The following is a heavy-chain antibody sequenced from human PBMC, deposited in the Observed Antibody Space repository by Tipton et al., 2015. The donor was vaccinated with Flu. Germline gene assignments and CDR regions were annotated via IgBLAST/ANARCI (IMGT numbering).Heavy chain of an antibody. V-gene: IGHV3-48*03. J-gene: IGHJ6*02. CDR3: TRDKTNVLRYFGAGMDV. CDR2: LSDSGSTI. D-gene: IGHD3-9*01. CDR1: GFTFSSYA. Sequence: SLRLSCAASGFTFSSYAMHWVRQAPGKGLEWLSHLSDSGSTINYADSVKGRFTISRDNAKNSLYLQMNSLRAEDTAVYYCTRDKTNVLRYFGAGMDVWGQGTTVTAS.